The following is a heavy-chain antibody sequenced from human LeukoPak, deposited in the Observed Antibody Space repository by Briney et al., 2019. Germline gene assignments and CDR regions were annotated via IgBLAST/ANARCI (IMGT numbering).Heavy chain of an antibody. CDR2: INSSSSTI. Sequence: GGSLRLSCVASGFTFSSYSMSWVRQAPGKGLEWISYINSSSSTIYYADSVKGRFTISRDNAKNSLYLQMNSLRAEDTAVYYCARDFCSSGSCHEDYWGQGTLATVSS. D-gene: IGHD2-15*01. V-gene: IGHV3-48*04. CDR3: ARDFCSSGSCHEDY. CDR1: GFTFSSYS. J-gene: IGHJ4*02.